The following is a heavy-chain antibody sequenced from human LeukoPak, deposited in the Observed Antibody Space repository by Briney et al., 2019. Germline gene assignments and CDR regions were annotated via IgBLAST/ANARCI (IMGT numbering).Heavy chain of an antibody. CDR2: INPNSGGT. CDR1: GYTFTGYY. Sequence: GASVKVSCKASGYTFTGYYMHWVRQAPGQGLEWMGWINPNSGGTNYAQKFQGRVTMTRDTSISTAYMELRRLRSDDTAVYYCARENGRGYYMDVWGKGTTVTVSS. J-gene: IGHJ6*03. CDR3: ARENGRGYYMDV. V-gene: IGHV1-2*02. D-gene: IGHD1-26*01.